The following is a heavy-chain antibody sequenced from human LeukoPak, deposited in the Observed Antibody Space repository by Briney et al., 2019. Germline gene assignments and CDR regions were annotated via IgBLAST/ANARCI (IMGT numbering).Heavy chain of an antibody. Sequence: SVKVSCKASGGTFSSYAISWVRQAPGQGLEWMGRIIPIFGTANYAQKFQGRVTITTDESTSTAYMELSSLRSEDTAVYYCSLTRRYSYGPNIDYWGQGTLVTVSS. J-gene: IGHJ4*02. D-gene: IGHD5-18*01. CDR3: SLTRRYSYGPNIDY. V-gene: IGHV1-69*05. CDR2: IIPIFGTA. CDR1: GGTFSSYA.